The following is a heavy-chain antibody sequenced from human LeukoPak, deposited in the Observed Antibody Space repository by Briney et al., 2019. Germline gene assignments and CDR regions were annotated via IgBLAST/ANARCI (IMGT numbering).Heavy chain of an antibody. Sequence: GGSLGLSCAASGFTFSSYWMSWVRQAPGKGLEWVANIKQDGSEKYYVDSVKGRFTISRDNAKNSLYLQMNSLRAEDTAVYYCARDLSFGRYYYYYMDVWGKGTTVAISS. CDR3: ARDLSFGRYYYYYMDV. V-gene: IGHV3-7*01. CDR1: GFTFSSYW. J-gene: IGHJ6*03. D-gene: IGHD2/OR15-2a*01. CDR2: IKQDGSEK.